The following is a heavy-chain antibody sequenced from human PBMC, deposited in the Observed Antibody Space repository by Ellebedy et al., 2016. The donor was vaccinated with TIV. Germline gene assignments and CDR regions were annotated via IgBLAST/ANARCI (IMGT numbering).Heavy chain of an antibody. J-gene: IGHJ4*02. Sequence: SVKVSXXASGGTFSSYAISWVRQAPGQGLEWMGGIIPIFGTANYAQKFQGRVTITADESTSTAYMELSSLRSEDTAVYYCARDLAGYSYGQKLGLFDYWGQGTLVTVSS. CDR1: GGTFSSYA. V-gene: IGHV1-69*13. D-gene: IGHD5-18*01. CDR2: IIPIFGTA. CDR3: ARDLAGYSYGQKLGLFDY.